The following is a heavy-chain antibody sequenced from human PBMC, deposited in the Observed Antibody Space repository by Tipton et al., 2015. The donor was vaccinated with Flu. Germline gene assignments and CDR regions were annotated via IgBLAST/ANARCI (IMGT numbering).Heavy chain of an antibody. V-gene: IGHV4-61*02. Sequence: TLSLTCAVSGYSISSGYYWSWIRQPPGKGLEWIGRIYTAESTNYNPSLKSRVTMSVDTSKNQFSLNLSSVTAADTAVYYCARDDLGYCTNGICYLSLDYWGQGTLVTVSS. D-gene: IGHD2-8*01. J-gene: IGHJ4*02. CDR1: GYSISSGYY. CDR3: ARDDLGYCTNGICYLSLDY. CDR2: IYTAEST.